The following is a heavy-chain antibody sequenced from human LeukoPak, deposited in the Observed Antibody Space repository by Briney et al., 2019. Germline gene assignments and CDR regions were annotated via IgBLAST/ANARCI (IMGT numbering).Heavy chain of an antibody. CDR3: ARHSWRSYSSHTIYLFDY. Sequence: PSETLSLTCTVSGGSISSYYWSWVRQPPGKGLEWIGYIYYSGSTNYNPSLKSRVTISVDTSKNQFSLKLSSVTAADTAVYYCARHSWRSYSSHTIYLFDYWGQGTLVTVSS. D-gene: IGHD3-22*01. CDR2: IYYSGST. CDR1: GGSISSYY. J-gene: IGHJ4*02. V-gene: IGHV4-59*08.